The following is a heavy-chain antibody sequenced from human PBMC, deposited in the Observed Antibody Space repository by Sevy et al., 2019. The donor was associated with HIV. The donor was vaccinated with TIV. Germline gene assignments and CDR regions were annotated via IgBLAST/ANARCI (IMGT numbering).Heavy chain of an antibody. CDR2: LSYDGREK. Sequence: GGSLRLSCAASGFTFSTYGMHWVRQAPGKGLEWVAVLSYDGREKYYGNSVKGRFTISRDNSKNTLYLQMNSLRDEDTAVYYCARGVTTVTPFDYWGQGTLVTVSS. D-gene: IGHD4-17*01. V-gene: IGHV3-30*03. CDR1: GFTFSTYG. CDR3: ARGVTTVTPFDY. J-gene: IGHJ4*02.